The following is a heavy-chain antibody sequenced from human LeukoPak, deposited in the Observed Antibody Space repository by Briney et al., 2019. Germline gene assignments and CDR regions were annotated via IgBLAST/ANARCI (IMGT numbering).Heavy chain of an antibody. J-gene: IGHJ6*02. CDR1: GYIFTSYG. D-gene: IGHD3-10*01. CDR2: ISAYNGNT. V-gene: IGHV1-18*01. CDR3: ARDHRDLWFGESYYYGMDV. Sequence: ASVKVSCKASGYIFTSYGISWVRQAPGQGLEWMGWISAYNGNTNYAQKLQGRVTMTTDTSTSTAYMELRSLRSDDTAVYYCARDHRDLWFGESYYYGMDVWGQGTTVTVSS.